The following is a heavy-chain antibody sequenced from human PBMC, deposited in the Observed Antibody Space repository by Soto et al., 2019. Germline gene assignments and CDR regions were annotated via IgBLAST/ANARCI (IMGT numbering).Heavy chain of an antibody. D-gene: IGHD3-10*01. CDR1: RGSISSGTYY. V-gene: IGHV4-39*01. CDR3: ARHPPGLLLKGYVDS. J-gene: IGHJ4*02. Sequence: QLQLQESGPGLVKPSETLSLTCTVSRGSISSGTYYWGWIRQPPGKGLEWIGSIYYSGNTYYNPSLKSRVTISVDTSKNQFSLKLSSVTAADTAVYYCARHPPGLLLKGYVDSWGQGTLVTVSS. CDR2: IYYSGNT.